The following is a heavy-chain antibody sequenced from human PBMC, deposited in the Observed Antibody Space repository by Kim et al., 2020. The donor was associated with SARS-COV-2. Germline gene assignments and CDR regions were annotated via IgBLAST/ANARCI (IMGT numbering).Heavy chain of an antibody. CDR2: SYI. V-gene: IGHV3-21*01. J-gene: IGHJ4*02. CDR3: ARGGDLEYFEY. D-gene: IGHD2-21*01. Sequence: SYIYYGDSVKGRFTISRDNAKNSLFLQSNSLGAEDTAVYYCARGGDLEYFEYWGQGTLVTVSS.